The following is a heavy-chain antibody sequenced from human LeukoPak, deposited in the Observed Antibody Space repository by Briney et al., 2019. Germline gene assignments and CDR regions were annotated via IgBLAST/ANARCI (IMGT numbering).Heavy chain of an antibody. CDR3: AKRGSGWFENDY. D-gene: IGHD6-19*01. CDR2: ISGSGGST. V-gene: IGHV3-23*01. Sequence: GGSLRLSCAASGFTFSSYAMSWVRQAPGKGLEWVSAISGSGGSTYYADSVKGRFTISRDNSKNTLYLQMNSLRAEDTAVYYWAKRGSGWFENDYWGQGTRVTVSS. CDR1: GFTFSSYA. J-gene: IGHJ4*02.